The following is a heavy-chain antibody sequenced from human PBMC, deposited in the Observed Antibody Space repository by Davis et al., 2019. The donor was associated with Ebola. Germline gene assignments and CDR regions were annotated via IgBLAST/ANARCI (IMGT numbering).Heavy chain of an antibody. J-gene: IGHJ4*02. V-gene: IGHV3-23*01. Sequence: PGGSLRLSCAAPGFTFSSYAMSWVRQAPGKGLEWVSAISGSGGSTYYADSVKGRFTISRDSSKNTLYLQMNSLRAEDTAVYYCAKDLNVWGYTSGCQGYWGQGTLVTVSS. CDR3: AKDLNVWGYTSGCQGY. CDR1: GFTFSSYA. D-gene: IGHD6-19*01. CDR2: ISGSGGST.